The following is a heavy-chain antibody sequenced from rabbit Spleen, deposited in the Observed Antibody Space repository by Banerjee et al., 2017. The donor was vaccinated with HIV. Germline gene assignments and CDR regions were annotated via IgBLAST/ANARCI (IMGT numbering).Heavy chain of an antibody. CDR3: VRDRANIGGDYGSYYFDL. CDR2: IDPLFGST. D-gene: IGHD2-1*01. V-gene: IGHV1S47*01. Sequence: QEQVVESGGGLVQPGGSLKLSCKASGFDFSGYGVSWVRQAPGKGLEWIGYIDPLFGSTFSASWLNGRFTIPSHNAQNTLYLQLNSLSAADTATYFCVRDRANIGGDYGSYYFDLWGPGTLVTVS. J-gene: IGHJ4*01. CDR1: GFDFSGYG.